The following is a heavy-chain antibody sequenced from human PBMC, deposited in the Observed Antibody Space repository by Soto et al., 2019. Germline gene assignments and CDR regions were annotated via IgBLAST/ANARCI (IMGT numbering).Heavy chain of an antibody. J-gene: IGHJ5*02. CDR3: ARDWAYSSGWNEKYNWFDP. D-gene: IGHD6-19*01. CDR1: GYTFTSYG. Sequence: QVQLVQSGAEVKKPGASVKVSCKASGYTFTSYGISWVRQATGQGLEWMGWISAYNGNTNYAQKLQGRVTMTTETTTSTAYMELRSLRSDDTAGYCCARDWAYSSGWNEKYNWFDPWGQGTLVTGSS. CDR2: ISAYNGNT. V-gene: IGHV1-18*01.